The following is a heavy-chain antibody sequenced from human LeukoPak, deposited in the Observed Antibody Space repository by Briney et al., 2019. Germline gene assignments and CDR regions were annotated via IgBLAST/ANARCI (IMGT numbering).Heavy chain of an antibody. D-gene: IGHD6-13*01. J-gene: IGHJ3*02. CDR2: IKQDGSEK. CDR1: GFTFSSYW. Sequence: GGSLRLSCAASGFTFSSYWMSWVRQAPGKGLEWVANIKQDGSEKNYVDSVKGRFTISRDNAKNSLDLQMNSLRAEDTAVYYCARDLVVAGGGNAFDIWGQGTMVTVSS. CDR3: ARDLVVAGGGNAFDI. V-gene: IGHV3-7*01.